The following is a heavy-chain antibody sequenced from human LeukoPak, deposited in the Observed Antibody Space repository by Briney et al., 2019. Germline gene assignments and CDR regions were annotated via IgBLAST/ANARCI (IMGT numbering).Heavy chain of an antibody. V-gene: IGHV3-11*01. D-gene: IGHD6-19*01. J-gene: IGHJ4*02. Sequence: GGSLRLSCAASGFTFSDYYMSWIRQAPGKGVEGVSYISSSGSTIYYADSVKGRFTISRDNAKNSLYLQMNSLRAEDTAVYYCARGSGWYVVNFAYWGQGTLVTVSS. CDR2: ISSSGSTI. CDR3: ARGSGWYVVNFAY. CDR1: GFTFSDYY.